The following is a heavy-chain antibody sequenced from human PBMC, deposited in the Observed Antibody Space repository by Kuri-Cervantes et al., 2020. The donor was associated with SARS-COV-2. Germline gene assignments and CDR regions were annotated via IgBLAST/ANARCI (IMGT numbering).Heavy chain of an antibody. D-gene: IGHD6-13*01. J-gene: IGHJ3*02. V-gene: IGHV3-9*01. CDR2: ISWNSGSI. Sequence: SLKISCAASGFTFDDYAMHWVRQAPGKGLEWVSGISWNSGSIGYADSVKGRFTISRDNAKNTLYLQMNSLRAEDTAVYYCGAQLVLAFDIWGQGTMVTVSS. CDR3: GAQLVLAFDI. CDR1: GFTFDDYA.